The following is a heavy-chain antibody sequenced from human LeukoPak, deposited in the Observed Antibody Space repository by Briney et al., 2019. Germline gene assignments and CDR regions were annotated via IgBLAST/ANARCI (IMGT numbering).Heavy chain of an antibody. Sequence: ASVKVSCKASGYTFTSYAMHWVRQAPGQRLEWMGWINAGNGNTKYSQKFQGRVTITRDTSASTAYMELSSLRSEDTAVYYCAKGRRWLQPPFDYWGQGTLVTVSS. D-gene: IGHD5-24*01. J-gene: IGHJ4*02. V-gene: IGHV1-3*01. CDR2: INAGNGNT. CDR3: AKGRRWLQPPFDY. CDR1: GYTFTSYA.